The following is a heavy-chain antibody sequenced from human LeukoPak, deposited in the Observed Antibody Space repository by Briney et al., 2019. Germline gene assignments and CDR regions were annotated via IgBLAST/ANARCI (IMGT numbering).Heavy chain of an antibody. CDR2: IFHSGST. D-gene: IGHD3-10*01. J-gene: IGHJ6*04. CDR1: GYSISSGYY. V-gene: IGHV4-38-2*01. Sequence: SETLSLTCAVSGYSISSGYYWGWIRQPPGEGLEWIGSIFHSGSTYYNPSLKSRVNMSVDTSKNQISLKLSSVTAADTAVYYCARASGSYGSGSYYYYGMDVWGKGTTVTVSS. CDR3: ARASGSYGSGSYYYYGMDV.